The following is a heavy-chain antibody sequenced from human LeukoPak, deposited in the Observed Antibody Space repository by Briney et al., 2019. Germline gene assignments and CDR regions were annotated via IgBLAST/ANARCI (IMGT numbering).Heavy chain of an antibody. J-gene: IGHJ4*02. CDR3: AKAPYSSGWTGYFDY. V-gene: IGHV3-23*01. Sequence: GGSLRLSCAASGFTFSSYSMNWVRQAPGKGLEWVSAISGSGGSTYYADSVKGRFTISRDNSKNTLYLQMNSLRAEDTAVYYCAKAPYSSGWTGYFDYWGQGTLVTVSS. D-gene: IGHD6-19*01. CDR2: ISGSGGST. CDR1: GFTFSSYS.